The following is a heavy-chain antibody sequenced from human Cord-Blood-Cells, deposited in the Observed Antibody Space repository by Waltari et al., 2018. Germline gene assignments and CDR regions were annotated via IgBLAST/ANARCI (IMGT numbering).Heavy chain of an antibody. CDR1: GFTFSSYS. D-gene: IGHD1-26*01. Sequence: EVQLVESGGGLVQPGASLRLSSAASGFTFSSYSMNWVRHAHGKGLEWVSYISSSSSTIYYADSVKGRFTISRDNAKNSLYLQMNSLRDEDTAVYYCASQQRAHSGSYYFDYWGQGTLVTVSS. J-gene: IGHJ4*02. V-gene: IGHV3-48*02. CDR3: ASQQRAHSGSYYFDY. CDR2: ISSSSSTI.